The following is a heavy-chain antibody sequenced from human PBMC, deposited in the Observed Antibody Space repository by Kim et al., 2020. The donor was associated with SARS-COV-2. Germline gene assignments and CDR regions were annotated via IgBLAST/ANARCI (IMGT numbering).Heavy chain of an antibody. V-gene: IGHV3-33*06. CDR1: GFTLSSYG. CDR2: IWYDGSNK. J-gene: IGHJ4*02. D-gene: IGHD4-17*01. Sequence: GGSLRLSCAASGFTLSSYGMHWVRQAPGKGLEWVAVIWYDGSNKYYADSVKGRFTISRDNSKNTLYLQMNSLRAEDTAVYYCAKDLDYGDYYFDYWGQGTLVTVSS. CDR3: AKDLDYGDYYFDY.